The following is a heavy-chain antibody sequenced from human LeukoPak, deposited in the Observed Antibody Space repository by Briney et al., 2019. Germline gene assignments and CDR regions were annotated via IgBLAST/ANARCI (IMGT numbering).Heavy chain of an antibody. CDR1: GFTFSSYE. CDR3: ARAVDFSFVS. CDR2: ISSSGSTI. D-gene: IGHD4-11*01. J-gene: IGHJ4*02. Sequence: GGSLRLSCAASGFTFSSYEMNWVRQAPGKGLEWVSYISSSGSTIYYADSVKGRFIISRDNAKNSLYLQMNSLRAEDTAVYYCARAVDFSFVSWGQGTLVTVSS. V-gene: IGHV3-48*03.